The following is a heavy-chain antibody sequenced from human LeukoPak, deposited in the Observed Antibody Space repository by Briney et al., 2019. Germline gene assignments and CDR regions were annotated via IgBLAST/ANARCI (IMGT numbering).Heavy chain of an antibody. D-gene: IGHD1-1*01. CDR3: ARVNLMDDRSRVLSDY. CDR2: ISGSGGST. CDR1: GFTFSSYA. Sequence: GGSLRLSCAASGFTFSSYAMSWVRQAPGKGLEWVSAISGSGGSTYYADSVKGRFTISRDNTKNSLYLQMNSLRAEDTAVYYCARVNLMDDRSRVLSDYWGQGTLVTVSS. J-gene: IGHJ4*02. V-gene: IGHV3-23*01.